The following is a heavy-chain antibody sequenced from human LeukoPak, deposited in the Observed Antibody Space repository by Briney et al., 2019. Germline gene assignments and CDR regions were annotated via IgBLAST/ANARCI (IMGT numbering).Heavy chain of an antibody. CDR1: GGSISSYY. V-gene: IGHV4-59*01. Sequence: SETLSLTCTVSGGSISSYYWSWIRQPPGKGLEWIGYIYYSGSTYYNPSLKSRVTISVDTSKNQFSLKVSSVTAADTAVYYCASQMTSVTYFDYWGQGILVTISS. CDR2: IYYSGST. CDR3: ASQMTSVTYFDY. D-gene: IGHD4-17*01. J-gene: IGHJ4*02.